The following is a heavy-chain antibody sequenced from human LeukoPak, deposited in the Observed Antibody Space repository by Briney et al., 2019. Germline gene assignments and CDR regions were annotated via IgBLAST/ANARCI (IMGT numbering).Heavy chain of an antibody. Sequence: GRSLRLSCAASGFTFSSYAMHWVRQAPGKGLEWVTIMSYDGSNTYYVDSVKGRFTISRDNSKNTLYLQMNSLRAEDTAVYCCARASGSEPGYFDYWGQGTLVTVSS. CDR2: MSYDGSNT. V-gene: IGHV3-30-3*01. CDR3: ARASGSEPGYFDY. D-gene: IGHD3-10*01. J-gene: IGHJ4*02. CDR1: GFTFSSYA.